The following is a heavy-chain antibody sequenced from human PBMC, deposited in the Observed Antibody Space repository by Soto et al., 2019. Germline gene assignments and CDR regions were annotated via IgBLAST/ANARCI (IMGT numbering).Heavy chain of an antibody. Sequence: GGSLRLSCAASVFTFSTYGMIWVRQAPGKGLEWVSYISSGSSTIYYADSVKGRFTVSRDNAKNSLYLQMSSLRAEDTALYYCARDMTQDYWGQGTLVTVSS. J-gene: IGHJ4*02. CDR2: ISSGSSTI. CDR1: VFTFSTYG. V-gene: IGHV3-48*01. CDR3: ARDMTQDY.